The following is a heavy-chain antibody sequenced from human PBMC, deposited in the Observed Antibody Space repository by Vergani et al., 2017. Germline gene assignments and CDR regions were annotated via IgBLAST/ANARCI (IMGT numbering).Heavy chain of an antibody. Sequence: QVQLQESGPGLVKPSQTLSLTCTVSGGSINSHNYYWSWIRQPAGKGLDWIGRIHNSGSTNYNPSLKSRVIMSEDKSKNQFSLNLTSGTAADTAVYFCARGSCLGCSCYKHLFDYWGQGSLVTVSS. V-gene: IGHV4-61*02. J-gene: IGHJ4*02. CDR1: GGSINSHNYY. CDR2: IHNSGST. D-gene: IGHD3-22*01. CDR3: ARGSCLGCSCYKHLFDY.